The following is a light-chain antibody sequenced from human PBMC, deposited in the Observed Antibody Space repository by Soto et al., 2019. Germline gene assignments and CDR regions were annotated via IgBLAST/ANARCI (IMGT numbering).Light chain of an antibody. Sequence: EIVLTQSPGTLSLSPGERATLSCRASQSVSSNYLAWYQQKPGQAPRPLIYGASSRATGIPDRFGGSGAGTDFTLTISRLEPEDFAVYYCQQYGRSPWTFGQGTKVDIK. J-gene: IGKJ1*01. V-gene: IGKV3-20*01. CDR3: QQYGRSPWT. CDR2: GAS. CDR1: QSVSSNY.